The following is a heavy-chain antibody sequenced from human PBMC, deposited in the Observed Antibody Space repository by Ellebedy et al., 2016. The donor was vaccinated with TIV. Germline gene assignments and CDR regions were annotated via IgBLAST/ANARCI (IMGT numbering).Heavy chain of an antibody. D-gene: IGHD1-26*01. CDR2: IIPTYGVG. V-gene: IGHV1-69*13. CDR3: ARGVVGATAAGPFDL. J-gene: IGHJ4*02. Sequence: AASVKVSCKAPGGTFSGDAFSWVRQAPGQGLEWMGGIIPTYGVGSYSQAVQGRLTFSADESTSTAYMELVRLRSDDTAVYYCARGVVGATAAGPFDLWGQGTLVTVSS. CDR1: GGTFSGDA.